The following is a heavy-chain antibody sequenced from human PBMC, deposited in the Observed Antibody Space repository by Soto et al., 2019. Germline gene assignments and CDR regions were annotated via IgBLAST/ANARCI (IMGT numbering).Heavy chain of an antibody. D-gene: IGHD6-6*01. Sequence: WDTLSLTVAVYGASFSGYYWRWIRQPPGKGLEWIGEINHSGSTNYKPSLKSRVTISVDTSTNQFSLKLSSVTAPDTAVFYCVSDGEQIATDYWGQGTLVTVSS. V-gene: IGHV4-34*01. CDR3: VSDGEQIATDY. J-gene: IGHJ4*02. CDR2: INHSGST. CDR1: GASFSGYY.